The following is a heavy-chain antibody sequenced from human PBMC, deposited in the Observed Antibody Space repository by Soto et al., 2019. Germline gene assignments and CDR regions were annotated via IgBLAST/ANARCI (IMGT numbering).Heavy chain of an antibody. D-gene: IGHD3-3*01. V-gene: IGHV1-8*01. Sequence: ASVKVSCKASGYTFTSYDINWVRQATGQGLEWMGWMNPNSGNTGYAQKFQGRVTMTRNTSISTAYMELSSLRSEDTAVYYCARADYDFWSGYYRMGAGYYYYMDVWGKGTTVTVSS. J-gene: IGHJ6*03. CDR2: MNPNSGNT. CDR1: GYTFTSYD. CDR3: ARADYDFWSGYYRMGAGYYYYMDV.